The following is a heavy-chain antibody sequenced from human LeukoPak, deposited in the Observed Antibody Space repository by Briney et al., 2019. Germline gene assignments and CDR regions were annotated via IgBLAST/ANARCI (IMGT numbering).Heavy chain of an antibody. J-gene: IGHJ4*02. CDR1: GYTFTSYY. V-gene: IGHV1-46*01. CDR3: ATGTYDSSGHWGY. D-gene: IGHD3-22*01. CDR2: INPSGGNT. Sequence: ASVKVSCKASGYTFTSYYMHWVRQAPGQGLEWMGIINPSGGNTGYTQKFQGRVTMTRDTSTSTAYMELRSLRSDATAVYYCATGTYDSSGHWGYWGQGTLVTVSS.